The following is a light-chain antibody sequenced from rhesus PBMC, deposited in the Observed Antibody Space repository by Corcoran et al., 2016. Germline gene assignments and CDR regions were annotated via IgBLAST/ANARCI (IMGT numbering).Light chain of an antibody. Sequence: DIVMTQTPLSLPVTPGEPASISCRSSQSLLGSEDGNTYLDWYLQKPGQSPQLLIYEVSNRASGVPDRFSGSGSDTDFTLKISRVEAEDVGVYYYMQAREFPYSFGQGTKVEIK. V-gene: IGKV2-104*02. CDR1: QSLLGSEDGNTY. CDR3: MQAREFPYS. CDR2: EVS. J-gene: IGKJ2*01.